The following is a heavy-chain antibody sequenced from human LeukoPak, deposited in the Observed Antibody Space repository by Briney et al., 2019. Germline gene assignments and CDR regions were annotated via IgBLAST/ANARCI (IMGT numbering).Heavy chain of an antibody. CDR3: ARVDYGDLYYYYYMDV. CDR2: ISPYNGNT. CDR1: GYTFTSYG. Sequence: ASVKVSCKASGYTFTSYGISWVRQAPGQGLEWMGWISPYNGNTNYAQKLQGRVTMTTDTSTSTAYMELRSLRSDDTAVYYCARVDYGDLYYYYYMDVWGKGTTVTVSS. D-gene: IGHD4-17*01. J-gene: IGHJ6*03. V-gene: IGHV1-18*01.